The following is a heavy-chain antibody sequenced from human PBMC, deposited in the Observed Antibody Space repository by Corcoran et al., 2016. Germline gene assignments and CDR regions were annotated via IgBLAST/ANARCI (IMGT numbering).Heavy chain of an antibody. V-gene: IGHV4-39*07. CDR1: GGSISSSSYY. CDR2: IYYSGST. J-gene: IGHJ5*02. CDR3: ARADCSSTSCYTVNWFDP. D-gene: IGHD2-2*02. Sequence: QLQLQESGPGLVKPSETLSLTCTVSGGSISSSSYYWGWIRQPPGKGLEWIGSIYYSGSTYYNPSLKSRVTISVDTSKNKFSLKLSSVTAADTAVYYCARADCSSTSCYTVNWFDPWGQGTLVTVSS.